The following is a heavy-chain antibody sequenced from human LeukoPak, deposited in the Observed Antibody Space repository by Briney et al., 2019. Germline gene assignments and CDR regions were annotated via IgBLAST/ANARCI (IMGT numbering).Heavy chain of an antibody. V-gene: IGHV4-34*01. CDR1: GGSFSGYY. D-gene: IGHD5-24*01. Sequence: SETLSLTCAVYGGSFSGYYWSWIRQPPGKGLEWIGEINHSGSTNYNPSLKSRVTISVDTSKNQFSLKLSSVTAAATAVYYCAIGPRWATYYRVYFDYWGQGTLVTVSS. CDR3: AIGPRWATYYRVYFDY. J-gene: IGHJ4*02. CDR2: INHSGST.